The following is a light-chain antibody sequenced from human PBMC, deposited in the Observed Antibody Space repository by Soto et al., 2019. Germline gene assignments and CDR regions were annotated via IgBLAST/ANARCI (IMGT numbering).Light chain of an antibody. CDR3: QQYESSLT. V-gene: IGKV3-20*01. J-gene: IGKJ4*01. CDR1: SAVSSIY. CDR2: GAR. Sequence: VLTQSPGTLSLSPGERATLSCTASSAVSSIYLAWYQQKPGQAPRLLIYGARSSATGIPVRFSGSGSGTDFTLTISRLEPEDFGVYYCQQYESSLTFGGGTKV.